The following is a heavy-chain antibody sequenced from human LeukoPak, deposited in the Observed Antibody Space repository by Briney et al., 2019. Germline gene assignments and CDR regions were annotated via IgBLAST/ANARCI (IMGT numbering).Heavy chain of an antibody. Sequence: GGSLRLSCAASGFTFSSYSMNWVRQAPGKGLEWVSYISSSSSTIYYADSVKGLFTISRDNAKNSLYLQMNSLRDEDPAVYYCARDDTTYYDYIWGSYRSPYFDYWGQGTLVTVSS. V-gene: IGHV3-48*02. CDR1: GFTFSSYS. CDR2: ISSSSSTI. D-gene: IGHD3-16*02. J-gene: IGHJ4*02. CDR3: ARDDTTYYDYIWGSYRSPYFDY.